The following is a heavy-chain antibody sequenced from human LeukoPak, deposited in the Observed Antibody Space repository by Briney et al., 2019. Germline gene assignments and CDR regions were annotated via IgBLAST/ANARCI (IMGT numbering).Heavy chain of an antibody. J-gene: IGHJ6*02. Sequence: GGSLRLSCAASGFTFSSYAMSWVRQAPGKGLEWVSAISGSGGSTYYADSVKGRFTISRDNSKNTLYLQMNSLRAEDTAVYYCAKDRDYGDFYYGMDVWGQGTTVTVSS. CDR1: GFTFSSYA. D-gene: IGHD4-17*01. V-gene: IGHV3-23*01. CDR3: AKDRDYGDFYYGMDV. CDR2: ISGSGGST.